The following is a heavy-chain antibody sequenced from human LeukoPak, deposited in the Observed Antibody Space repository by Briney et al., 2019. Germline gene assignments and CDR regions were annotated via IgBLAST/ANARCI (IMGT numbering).Heavy chain of an antibody. V-gene: IGHV3-7*01. Sequence: GGALRLSCVASGFTYRRYWMTWARDAPGKGLDWVAHIYGVGGQKYYVLSVKGRFPISRDNARGSLYLQMNSLRAEDTAVHYCARDERSTRSSFGVDAYDVWGRGTMATVSS. CDR2: IYGVGGQK. CDR3: ARDERSTRSSFGVDAYDV. J-gene: IGHJ3*01. CDR1: GFTYRRYW. D-gene: IGHD1-26*01.